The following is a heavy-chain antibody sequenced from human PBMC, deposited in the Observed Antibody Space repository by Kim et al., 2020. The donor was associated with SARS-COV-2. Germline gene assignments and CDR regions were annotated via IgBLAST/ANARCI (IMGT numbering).Heavy chain of an antibody. V-gene: IGHV5-51*01. CDR2: IYPGDSDT. CDR1: GYSFTSYW. J-gene: IGHJ4*02. D-gene: IGHD3-10*01. Sequence: GASLKISCKGSGYSFTSYWIGWVRQMPGKGLEWMGIIYPGDSDTRYSPSFQGQVTISADKSISTAYLQWRSLKASDTAMYYCAREGDGSGSYYIPWFGDWGQGTLVTVSS. CDR3: AREGDGSGSYYIPWFGD.